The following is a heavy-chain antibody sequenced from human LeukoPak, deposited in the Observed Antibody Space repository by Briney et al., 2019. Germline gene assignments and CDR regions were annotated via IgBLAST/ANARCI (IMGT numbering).Heavy chain of an antibody. CDR3: ARPPYDSTGYYYRY. J-gene: IGHJ4*02. D-gene: IGHD3-22*01. V-gene: IGHV3-30*03. CDR2: IAYDGSNK. CDR1: GFTFSSYG. Sequence: GGSLRLSCAASGFTFSSYGMHWVRQAPGKGLEWVALIAYDGSNKYYADSVKGRFTISRDNSKNTVYLQMNSLRAEDTAVYYCARPPYDSTGYYYRYWGQGTLVTVSS.